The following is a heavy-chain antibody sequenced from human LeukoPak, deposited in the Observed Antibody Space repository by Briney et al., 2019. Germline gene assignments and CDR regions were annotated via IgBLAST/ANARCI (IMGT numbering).Heavy chain of an antibody. J-gene: IGHJ4*01. CDR3: ARPQGYCSGGSCYWGGYFDY. CDR1: GYSFTNYW. D-gene: IGHD2-15*01. V-gene: IGHV5-51*01. Sequence: GEFLKISCKSSGYSFTNYWIGWVRQMPGKGLEWMGIIYPGDSDTRYSPSFQGQVTISADKSISTAYLQWSSLKASDTAMYYCARPQGYCSGGSCYWGGYFDYWGQGTLVTVSS. CDR2: IYPGDSDT.